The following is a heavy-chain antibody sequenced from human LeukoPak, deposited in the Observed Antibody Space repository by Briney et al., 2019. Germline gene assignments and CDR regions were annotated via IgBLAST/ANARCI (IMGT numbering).Heavy chain of an antibody. J-gene: IGHJ4*02. Sequence: SETLSLTCAVYGGSFSGYYWSWIRQPPGKGLEWIGEINHSGSTNYNPSLKSRVTISVATSKNQFSLKLSSVTAADTAVYYCARIQGRWLANFDYWGQGTLVTVSS. CDR3: ARIQGRWLANFDY. CDR2: INHSGST. CDR1: GGSFSGYY. V-gene: IGHV4-34*01. D-gene: IGHD6-19*01.